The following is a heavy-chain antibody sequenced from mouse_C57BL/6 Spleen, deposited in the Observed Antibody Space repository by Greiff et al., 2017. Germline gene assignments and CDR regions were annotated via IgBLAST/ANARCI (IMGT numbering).Heavy chain of an antibody. CDR1: GFTFSDYG. CDR2: ISSGSSTI. V-gene: IGHV5-17*01. Sequence: EVQRVESGGGLVKPGGSLKLSCAASGFTFSDYGMHWVRQAPEKGLEWVAYISSGSSTIYYADTVKGRFTISRDNAKNTLFLQMTSLRSEDTAMYYCASDYDYDGAYWGQGTLVTVSA. D-gene: IGHD2-4*01. CDR3: ASDYDYDGAY. J-gene: IGHJ3*01.